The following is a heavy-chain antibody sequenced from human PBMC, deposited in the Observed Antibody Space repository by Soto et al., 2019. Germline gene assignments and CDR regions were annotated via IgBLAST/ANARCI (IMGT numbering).Heavy chain of an antibody. CDR1: GFDFSTYG. J-gene: IGHJ4*02. Sequence: QVQLVESGGGVVQPGRSLRLSCAASGFDFSTYGMHWVRQAPGKGPEWVAVIWYDGSNEYYADSVRGRVIISRDNSKSTRFLQLNSLRTEDTAVYDCARALGPFDYWGQGRLVVVS. V-gene: IGHV3-33*01. D-gene: IGHD3-16*01. CDR3: ARALGPFDY. CDR2: IWYDGSNE.